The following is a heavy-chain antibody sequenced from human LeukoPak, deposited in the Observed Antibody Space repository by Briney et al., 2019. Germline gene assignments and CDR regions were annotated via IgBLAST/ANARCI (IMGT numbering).Heavy chain of an antibody. D-gene: IGHD3-22*01. V-gene: IGHV1-46*01. CDR1: GYTFTSYY. CDR3: ARLTYYYDSSGPLAAFDN. J-gene: IGHJ3*02. Sequence: ASVKVSCKASGYTFTSYYMHWVRQTPGQGLEWMGIINPSGGSTSYAQKFQGRVTMTRDTSTSTVYMELRSLRSDDTAVYYCARLTYYYDSSGPLAAFDNWGQGTMVTVSS. CDR2: INPSGGST.